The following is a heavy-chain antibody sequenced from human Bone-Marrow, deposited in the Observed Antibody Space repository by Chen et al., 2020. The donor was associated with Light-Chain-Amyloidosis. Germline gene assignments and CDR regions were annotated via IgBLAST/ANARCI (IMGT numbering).Heavy chain of an antibody. V-gene: IGHV3-74*01. CDR2: INSDGSST. Sequence: EVQLVESGGGLVQPGGSLRLSCAASGFPFSSYWMHWVRQAPGKGLVWVSRINSDGSSTSYADSVKGRFTISRDNAKNTLYLQMNSLRAEDTAVYYCARDTTGRNYDILTGYYAIGYGMDVWGQGTTVTVSS. CDR1: GFPFSSYW. CDR3: ARDTTGRNYDILTGYYAIGYGMDV. D-gene: IGHD3-9*01. J-gene: IGHJ6*02.